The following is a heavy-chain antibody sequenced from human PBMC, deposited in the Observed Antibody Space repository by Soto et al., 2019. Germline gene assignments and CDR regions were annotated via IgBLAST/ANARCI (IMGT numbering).Heavy chain of an antibody. CDR2: IWYDGSNK. CDR1: GFHLSRHW. Sequence: GSLGLFCSRAGFHLSRHWLHLVPQGPGKGLEWVAVIWYDGSNKYYAESVKGRFTISRDNSKNTLYLQMNNLRAEDTAVYYCARDSHVGSGWQLTADYWGQGTLVTVSS. J-gene: IGHJ4*02. D-gene: IGHD6-19*01. CDR3: ARDSHVGSGWQLTADY. V-gene: IGHV3-33*01.